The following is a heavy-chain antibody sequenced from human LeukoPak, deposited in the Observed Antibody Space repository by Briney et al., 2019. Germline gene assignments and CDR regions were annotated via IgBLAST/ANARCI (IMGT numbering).Heavy chain of an antibody. CDR1: GFTLSSYD. J-gene: IGHJ4*02. D-gene: IGHD2-2*01. V-gene: IGHV3-13*01. CDR3: ARVPGYCSATGCFLYYFDY. Sequence: GGSLRLSCAASGFTLSSYDMHWVRQVTGKGLEWVSGIDIPGNTYYPDSVKGRFTVSRESAKNSLYLQMNSLRAGDTAVYYCARVPGYCSATGCFLYYFDYWGQGTLVTVSS. CDR2: IDIPGNT.